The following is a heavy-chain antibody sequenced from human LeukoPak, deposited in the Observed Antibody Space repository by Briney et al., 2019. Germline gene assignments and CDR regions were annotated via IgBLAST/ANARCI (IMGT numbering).Heavy chain of an antibody. CDR1: GGSISSYY. CDR2: IYYSGST. J-gene: IGHJ4*01. D-gene: IGHD2-15*01. V-gene: IGHV4-59*01. Sequence: SETLSLTCTVSGGSISSYYWSWIRQPPGKGLEWIGYIYYSGSTNYNPSLKSRVTISVDTSKNQFSLKLSSVTAADTAVYYCAGSRARAPYYFDYSGHGTLVTVSS. CDR3: AGSRARAPYYFDY.